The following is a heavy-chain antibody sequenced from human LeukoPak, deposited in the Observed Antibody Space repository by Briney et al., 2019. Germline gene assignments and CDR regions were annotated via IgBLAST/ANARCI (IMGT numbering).Heavy chain of an antibody. Sequence: PGGSLRLSCAASGFTFDDYAMHWVRQAPGKGLEWVSGISWNSGSIGYADSVKGQFTISRDNSKNTLYLQMNSLRAEDTAVYYCARERYFDYWGQGTLVTVSS. CDR1: GFTFDDYA. J-gene: IGHJ4*02. CDR3: ARERYFDY. V-gene: IGHV3-9*01. CDR2: ISWNSGSI.